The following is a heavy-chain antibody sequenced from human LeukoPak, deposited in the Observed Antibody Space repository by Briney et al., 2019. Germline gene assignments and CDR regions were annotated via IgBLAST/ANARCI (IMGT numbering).Heavy chain of an antibody. Sequence: SETLSLICTVSGDSISSGDSYWTWIRQPPGKGLEWIGYIYHSGSTNYNPSLKSRVTISVDTSKNQFSLKLSSVTAADTAVYYCARDLVRYFDWLLRWYYFDYWGQGTLVTVSS. CDR3: ARDLVRYFDWLLRWYYFDY. D-gene: IGHD3-9*01. CDR2: IYHSGST. J-gene: IGHJ4*02. CDR1: GDSISSGDSY. V-gene: IGHV4-61*08.